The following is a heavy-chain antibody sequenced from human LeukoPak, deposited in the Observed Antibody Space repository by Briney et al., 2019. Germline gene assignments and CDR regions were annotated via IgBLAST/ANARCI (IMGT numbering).Heavy chain of an antibody. V-gene: IGHV4-38-2*02. Sequence: SETLSLTCTVSGYSISSGYYWGWIRQPPGKGLEWIGRIYTSGSTNYNPSLKSRVTISVDTSKNQFSLKLSSVTAADTAVYYCAKEGKYCSSTSCYGYYYYYYMDVWGKGTTVTISS. CDR2: IYTSGST. J-gene: IGHJ6*03. D-gene: IGHD2-2*01. CDR3: AKEGKYCSSTSCYGYYYYYYMDV. CDR1: GYSISSGYY.